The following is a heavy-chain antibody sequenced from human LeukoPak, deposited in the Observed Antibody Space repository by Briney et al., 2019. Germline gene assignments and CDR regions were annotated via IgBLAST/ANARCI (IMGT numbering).Heavy chain of an antibody. CDR3: ARDPDGDYDFDY. Sequence: GGSLRLSCATSGFTFSNAWMNWVRRAPGKGLEWLSHINSNGAVISYADSVKGRFTISRDTAKSSLYLQMNSLKIEDTAIYFCARDPDGDYDFDYWGQGTLVTVSS. CDR2: INSNGAVI. D-gene: IGHD4-17*01. V-gene: IGHV3-48*01. CDR1: GFTFSNAW. J-gene: IGHJ4*02.